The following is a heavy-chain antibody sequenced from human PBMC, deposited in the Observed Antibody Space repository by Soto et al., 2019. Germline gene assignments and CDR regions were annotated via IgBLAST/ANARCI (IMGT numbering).Heavy chain of an antibody. CDR2: IYHTGST. V-gene: IGHV4-61*08. D-gene: IGHD2-15*01. Sequence: QVQLLESGPGLVKPSETLSLTCDVSGDSLNSGAYYWTWIRQSPGRGLEWIGHIYHTGSTNYNPSLRSRLTISLDTAKNQFSLTLRSVTAVDTGVYYCARSWGGDGYSHWGQGTLVTVSS. J-gene: IGHJ4*02. CDR3: ARSWGGDGYSH. CDR1: GDSLNSGAYY.